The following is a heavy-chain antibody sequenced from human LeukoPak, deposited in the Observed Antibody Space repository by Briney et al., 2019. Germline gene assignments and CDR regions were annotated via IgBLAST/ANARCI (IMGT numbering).Heavy chain of an antibody. CDR2: ISSSSSYI. D-gene: IGHD3-22*01. CDR3: ARGYYDSSGYDAFDI. V-gene: IGHV3-21*01. CDR1: GFTFSSYS. Sequence: GGSLRLSCAASGFTFSSYSMTWVRQAPGKGLEWVSSISSSSSYIYYADSVKGRFTISRDNAKNSLYLQMNSLRAEDTAVYYCARGYYDSSGYDAFDIWGQGTMVTVSS. J-gene: IGHJ3*02.